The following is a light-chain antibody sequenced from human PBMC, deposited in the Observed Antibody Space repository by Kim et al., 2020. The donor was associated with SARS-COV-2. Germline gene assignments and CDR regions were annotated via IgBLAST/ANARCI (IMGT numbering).Light chain of an antibody. J-gene: IGKJ2*01. CDR3: QQYNSDLYS. CDR1: QSISSW. V-gene: IGKV1-5*01. Sequence: SAAVGDRVPLTRRASQSISSWLASYQQTPGKAPQLLIYDASSLESGVPSRFSGSVSGTEFNLPISSLQPDDFATSYCQQYNSDLYSFGQGTKLEI. CDR2: DAS.